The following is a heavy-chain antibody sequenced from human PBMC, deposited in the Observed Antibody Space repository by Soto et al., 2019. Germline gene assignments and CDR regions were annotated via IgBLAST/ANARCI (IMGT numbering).Heavy chain of an antibody. V-gene: IGHV3-48*02. Sequence: GSLRLSCAASGFTFSSYSMNWVRQAPGKGLEWVSYISSSSSTIYYADSVKGRFTISRDNAKNSLYLQMNSLRDEDTAVYYCARDSTIFGVVIIPLDYWGQGTLVTVSS. CDR2: ISSSSSTI. CDR1: GFTFSSYS. CDR3: ARDSTIFGVVIIPLDY. D-gene: IGHD3-3*01. J-gene: IGHJ4*02.